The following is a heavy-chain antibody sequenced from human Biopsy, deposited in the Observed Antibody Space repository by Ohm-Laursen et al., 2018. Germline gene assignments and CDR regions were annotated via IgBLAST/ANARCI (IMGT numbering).Heavy chain of an antibody. J-gene: IGHJ4*02. V-gene: IGHV4-61*01. CDR1: GDSLTSGPEN. CDR3: ARGRRTSGWPYFDN. D-gene: IGHD6-19*01. Sequence: SDTLSLTCTVSGDSLTSGPENWCWIRQSPGQGLEYIGFIYSGGNTNYSPSLKNRVTMSVDTSKNQFYLKLYSVTAADTAVYYCARGRRTSGWPYFDNWGQGALVIVSP. CDR2: IYSGGNT.